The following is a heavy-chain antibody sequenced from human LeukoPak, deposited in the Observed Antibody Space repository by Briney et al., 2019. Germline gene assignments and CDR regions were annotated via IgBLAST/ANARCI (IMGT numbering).Heavy chain of an antibody. Sequence: GESVKISCKASGYTFTSYWIGWVRQMPGKGLDWMGIIHPSDSDTRYGPSFQGQVTISADKSINTAYVQWTNLKASDTAMFYCARASALYDFWSGSQSVFDYWGQGTLVTVSS. D-gene: IGHD3-3*01. CDR2: IHPSDSDT. CDR3: ARASALYDFWSGSQSVFDY. V-gene: IGHV5-51*01. J-gene: IGHJ4*02. CDR1: GYTFTSYW.